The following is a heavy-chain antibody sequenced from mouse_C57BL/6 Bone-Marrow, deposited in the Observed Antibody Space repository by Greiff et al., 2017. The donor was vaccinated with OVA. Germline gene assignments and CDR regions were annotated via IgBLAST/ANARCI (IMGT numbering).Heavy chain of an antibody. J-gene: IGHJ3*01. CDR2: IHPSDSDT. CDR3: AIPQSTMVTTVAY. V-gene: IGHV1-74*01. Sequence: QVQLQQPGAELVKPGASVKVSCKASGYTFTSYWMHWVKQRPGQGLEWIGRIHPSDSDTNYNQKFKGKATLTVDKSSSTAYMQLSSLTSEDSAVYYCAIPQSTMVTTVAYWGQGTLVTVSA. D-gene: IGHD2-2*01. CDR1: GYTFTSYW.